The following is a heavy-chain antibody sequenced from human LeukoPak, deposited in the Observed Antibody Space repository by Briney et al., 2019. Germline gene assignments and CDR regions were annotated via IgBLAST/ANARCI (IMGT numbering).Heavy chain of an antibody. D-gene: IGHD6-19*01. J-gene: IGHJ1*01. CDR3: ARRVGSGWPVQH. CDR1: GYTFSSHD. CDR2: MNPNSGNT. V-gene: IGHV1-8*01. Sequence: ASVKVSCEASGYTFSSHDINWVRQATGQGLEWMGWMNPNSGNTGYAQKFQGRLNMTRNTSISTAYMELSSLRSEDTAVYYCARRVGSGWPVQHWGQGTLVTVSS.